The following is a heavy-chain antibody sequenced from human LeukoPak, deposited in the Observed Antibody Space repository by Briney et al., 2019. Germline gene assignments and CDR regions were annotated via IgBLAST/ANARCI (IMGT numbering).Heavy chain of an antibody. J-gene: IGHJ5*02. CDR1: GGSISSGDYY. CDR2: IYYSGST. V-gene: IGHV4-30-4*01. D-gene: IGHD3-9*01. CDR3: ASGLRYFDWLLYGGFDP. Sequence: PSETLSLTCTVSGGSISSGDYYWSWIRRPPGKGLEWIGYIYYSGSTYYNPSLKSRVTISVDTSKNQFSLKLSSVTAADTAVYYCASGLRYFDWLLYGGFDPWGQGTLVTVSS.